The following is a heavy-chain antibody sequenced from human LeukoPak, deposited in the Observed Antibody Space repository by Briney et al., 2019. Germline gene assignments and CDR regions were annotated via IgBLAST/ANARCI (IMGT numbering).Heavy chain of an antibody. J-gene: IGHJ6*03. D-gene: IGHD3-3*01. V-gene: IGHV3-43*02. CDR2: ISGDGGST. Sequence: GGSLRLSCAASGFTFEDYAMHWVRQAPGKGLEWVSLISGDGGSTYYADSVKGRFTISRDNSKNSLYLQMNSLRTEDTALYYCAKGTYYDFWSGYYYYYYYMDVWGKGTTVTVSS. CDR3: AKGTYYDFWSGYYYYYYYMDV. CDR1: GFTFEDYA.